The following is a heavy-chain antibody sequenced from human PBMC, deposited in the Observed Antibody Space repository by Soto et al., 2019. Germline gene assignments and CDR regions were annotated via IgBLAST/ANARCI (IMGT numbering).Heavy chain of an antibody. Sequence: GASLKISCQVSGYTFTIYWIGWVRQMPGKGVEWRGIIYPSDSDTRSRPSYQGEVTISADQTINTALLQWDSMKASDTAFYYCARPVKAEAGHFDLWGQGTPVTVSS. CDR3: ARPVKAEAGHFDL. J-gene: IGHJ4*02. V-gene: IGHV5-51*01. CDR2: IYPSDSDT. CDR1: GYTFTIYW.